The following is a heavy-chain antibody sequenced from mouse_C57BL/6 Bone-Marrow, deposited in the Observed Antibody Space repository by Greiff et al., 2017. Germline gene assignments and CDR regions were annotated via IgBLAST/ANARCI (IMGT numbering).Heavy chain of an antibody. D-gene: IGHD1-1*01. V-gene: IGHV1-15*01. CDR1: GYTFTDYE. CDR3: TRVDYGSSYRGFDY. CDR2: IDPETGGT. Sequence: VQLQESGAELVRPGASVTLSCKASGYTFTDYEMHWVKQTPVHGLEWIGAIDPETGGTAYNQKFKGKAILTADKSSSTAYMELRSLTSEDSAVYYCTRVDYGSSYRGFDYWGQGTTLTVSS. J-gene: IGHJ2*01.